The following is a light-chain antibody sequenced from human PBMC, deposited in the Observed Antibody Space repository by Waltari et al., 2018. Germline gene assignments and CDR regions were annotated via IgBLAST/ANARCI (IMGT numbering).Light chain of an antibody. V-gene: IGLV8-61*01. CDR2: NTN. J-gene: IGLJ3*02. CDR1: SGSVSTTYN. Sequence: QTVVTQEPSFSVSPGGTVTLTCGLRSGSVSTTYNPSWYQQTPGQAPRTLIYNTNTRSSGVPDRFSGSIRGNKAALTITGAQADDECDYYCVLYMGSGIWVFGGGTKLTVL. CDR3: VLYMGSGIWV.